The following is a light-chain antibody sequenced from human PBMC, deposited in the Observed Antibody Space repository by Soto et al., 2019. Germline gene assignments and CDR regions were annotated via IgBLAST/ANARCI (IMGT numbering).Light chain of an antibody. CDR1: QSVSSSY. J-gene: IGKJ5*01. CDR3: HQFGSLPIT. CDR2: ATS. Sequence: VLTQSPGTLSLSPGERATLSCRASQSVSSSYLAWYQQKPGQAPRLLISATSRRLTGNPDRFTGSGSGTDFTLTISRLEPADFAVYYCHQFGSLPITFGQGTRLEIK. V-gene: IGKV3-20*01.